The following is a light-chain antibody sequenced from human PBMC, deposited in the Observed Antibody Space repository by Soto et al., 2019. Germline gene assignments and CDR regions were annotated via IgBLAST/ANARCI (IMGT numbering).Light chain of an antibody. CDR3: LLSYTGSVV. J-gene: IGLJ2*01. CDR1: NSNIGANYG. Sequence: QSVLTQPPSVTGAPGQRVTISCTGSNSNIGANYGVHWYQQFPETAPKLLIYANTNRPSGVPDRFSGSRSGTSASLAITGLQAEDEADYYCLLSYTGSVVFGGGTKLTVL. V-gene: IGLV1-40*01. CDR2: ANT.